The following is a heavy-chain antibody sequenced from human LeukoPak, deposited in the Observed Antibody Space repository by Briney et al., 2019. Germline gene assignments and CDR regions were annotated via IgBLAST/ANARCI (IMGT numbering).Heavy chain of an antibody. V-gene: IGHV4-59*12. CDR2: IYYSGST. CDR1: GGSLSSYY. CDR3: ARMVYRAFDP. Sequence: SETLSLTCTVSGGSLSSYYWSWIRQPPGKGLEWIGYIYYSGSTNYNPSLKSRVTMSVDTSKNQFSLKLSSVTAADTAVYYCARMVYRAFDPWGQGTLVTVSA. D-gene: IGHD2-8*01. J-gene: IGHJ5*02.